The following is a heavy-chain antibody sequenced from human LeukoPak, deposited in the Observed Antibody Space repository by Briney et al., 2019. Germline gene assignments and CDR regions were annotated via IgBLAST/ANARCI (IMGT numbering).Heavy chain of an antibody. J-gene: IGHJ4*02. CDR1: GGTFSSYA. CDR2: IIPIFGTA. V-gene: IGHV1-69*05. Sequence: GSSVKVSCKASGGTFSSYAISWVRQAPGQGLGWMGGIIPIFGTANYAQKFQGRVTITTDESTSTAYMELSSLRSEDTATYYCARARADSSSWYSPDFDYSGQGTLVTVSS. CDR3: ARARADSSSWYSPDFDY. D-gene: IGHD6-13*01.